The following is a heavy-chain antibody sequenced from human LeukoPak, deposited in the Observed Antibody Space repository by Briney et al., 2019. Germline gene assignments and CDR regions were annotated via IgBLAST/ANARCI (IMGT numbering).Heavy chain of an antibody. V-gene: IGHV4-39*07. D-gene: IGHD6-19*01. CDR3: ARGTLYRGWSYYLDF. Sequence: PSETLSLTCSVSGDSISLSFYYWGWIRQPPGKALERIGSVYYSGTTSYNPSLKSRVTISVDMSKNHFSLRLRSVTAADTAMYYCARGTLYRGWSYYLDFWGQGSQVTVSS. CDR2: VYYSGTT. J-gene: IGHJ4*02. CDR1: GDSISLSFYY.